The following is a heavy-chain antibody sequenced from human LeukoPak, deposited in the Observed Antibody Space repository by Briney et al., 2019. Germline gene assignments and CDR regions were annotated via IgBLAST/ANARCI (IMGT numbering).Heavy chain of an antibody. CDR1: GGSVSSGSYY. D-gene: IGHD2-2*01. V-gene: IGHV4-61*01. Sequence: TETLSLTCTVSGGSVSSGSYYWSWTRQPPGKGLEWIGYNYYNGSTNYNPSLKSRLPISVDTSKNQFSLKLTSVPAPDTAVYYCARERSCSSTSCYVVDIWRQGTMVTLSS. J-gene: IGHJ3*02. CDR2: NYYNGST. CDR3: ARERSCSSTSCYVVDI.